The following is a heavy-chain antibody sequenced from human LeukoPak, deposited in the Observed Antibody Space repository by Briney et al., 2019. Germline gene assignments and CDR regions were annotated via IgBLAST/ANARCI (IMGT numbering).Heavy chain of an antibody. CDR3: ASDMVRGAEPDY. CDR2: IYYSGST. D-gene: IGHD3-10*01. V-gene: IGHV4-39*07. CDR1: GGSISSSSYY. Sequence: PSETLSLTCTVSGGSISSSSYYWGWIRQPPGTGLEWIGSIYYSGSTYYNPSLKSRVTISVDTSMNQFSLKLSSVTAADTAVYYCASDMVRGAEPDYWGQGTLVTVSS. J-gene: IGHJ4*02.